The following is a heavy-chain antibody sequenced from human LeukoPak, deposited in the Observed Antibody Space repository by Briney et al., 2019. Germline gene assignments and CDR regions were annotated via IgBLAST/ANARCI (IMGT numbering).Heavy chain of an antibody. CDR1: GFTFSSYG. CDR3: ARDRLAVPYYFDY. D-gene: IGHD6-19*01. V-gene: IGHV3-30*02. CDR2: IRYDGSNK. J-gene: IGHJ4*02. Sequence: GGSLRLSCAASGFTFSSYGMHWVRQAPGKGLEWVAFIRYDGSNKYYADSVKGRFTISRDNSKNTLYLQMNSLRAEDTAVYYCARDRLAVPYYFDYWGQGTLVTVSS.